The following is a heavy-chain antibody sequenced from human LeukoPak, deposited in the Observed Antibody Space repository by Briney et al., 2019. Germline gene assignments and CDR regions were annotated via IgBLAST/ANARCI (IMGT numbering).Heavy chain of an antibody. V-gene: IGHV1-2*02. D-gene: IGHD2-2*01. CDR2: INPNSGGT. CDR1: GYTFTGYY. CDR3: ARPAPDCSSTSCPTTYNWFDP. Sequence: ASVKVSCKASGYTFTGYYMHWVRQAPGQGLEWMGWINPNSGGTNYAQKFQGRVTMTRGTSISTAYMELSRLRSDDTAVYYCARPAPDCSSTSCPTTYNWFDPWGQGTLVTVSS. J-gene: IGHJ5*02.